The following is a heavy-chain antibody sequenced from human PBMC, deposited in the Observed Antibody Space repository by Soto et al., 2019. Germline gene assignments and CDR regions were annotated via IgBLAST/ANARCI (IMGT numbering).Heavy chain of an antibody. CDR3: VRTSLVVAAATREDY. CDR1: GFTFSSYW. D-gene: IGHD2-15*01. Sequence: GSLRLSCAASGFTFSSYWRHWVRQAPGKGLVWVSRINSDGSSTSYADSVKGRFTISRDNAKNTLYLQMNSLRAEDTAVYYCVRTSLVVAAATREDYWGQGTLVTVSS. J-gene: IGHJ4*02. CDR2: INSDGSST. V-gene: IGHV3-74*01.